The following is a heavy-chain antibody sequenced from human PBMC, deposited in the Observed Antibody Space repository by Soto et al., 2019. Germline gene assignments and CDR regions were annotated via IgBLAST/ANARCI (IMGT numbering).Heavy chain of an antibody. D-gene: IGHD2-2*01. J-gene: IGHJ4*02. Sequence: QVQLVESGGGVVQPGRSLRLSCAASGFTFSSYGMHWVRQAPGKGLEWVAVIWYDGSNKYYADSVKGRFTISRDNSKNTLYLQMNSLRAEDTAVYYCARDDLVVPHRVSDHWGQGTLVTVSS. V-gene: IGHV3-33*01. CDR3: ARDDLVVPHRVSDH. CDR1: GFTFSSYG. CDR2: IWYDGSNK.